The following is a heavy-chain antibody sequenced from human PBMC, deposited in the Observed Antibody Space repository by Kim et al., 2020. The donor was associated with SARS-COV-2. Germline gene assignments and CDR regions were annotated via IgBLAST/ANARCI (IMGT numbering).Heavy chain of an antibody. CDR3: ARGRENTVEDAFDI. CDR2: IHWNGGST. J-gene: IGHJ3*02. V-gene: IGHV3-20*01. D-gene: IGHD4-17*01. Sequence: GGSLRLSCAASGFTFDDYGMSWVRQAPGKGLEWVSGIHWNGGSTGYADSVKGRFTISRDNAKNSLYLQMNSLRAEDTALYHCARGRENTVEDAFDIWGQGTMVTVSS. CDR1: GFTFDDYG.